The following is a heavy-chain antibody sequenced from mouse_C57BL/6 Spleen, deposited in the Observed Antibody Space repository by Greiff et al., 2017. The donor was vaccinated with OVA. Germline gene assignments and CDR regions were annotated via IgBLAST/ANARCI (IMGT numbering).Heavy chain of an antibody. CDR2: IYPGSGST. J-gene: IGHJ3*01. CDR3: AIAYYYGSSCPAWFAY. V-gene: IGHV1-55*01. D-gene: IGHD1-1*01. Sequence: QVQLQQPGAELVKPGASVKMSCKASGYTFPSYWITWVKQRPGQGREWIGDIYPGSGSTNYNEKFKSKATLTVDTSSSTAYMQLSSLTSEDSAVYYCAIAYYYGSSCPAWFAYWGQGTLVTVSA. CDR1: GYTFPSYW.